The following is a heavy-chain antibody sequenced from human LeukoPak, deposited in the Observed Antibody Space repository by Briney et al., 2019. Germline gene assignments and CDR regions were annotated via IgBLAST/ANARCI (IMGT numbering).Heavy chain of an antibody. CDR2: IIPILGIA. Sequence: GASVKVSCKASGGTFSSYAISWVRQAPGQGLEWMGRIIPILGIANYAQKFQGRVTITADKSTSTAYMELSGLRSEDTAVYYCARDLMAPYSGYDYNWFDPWGQGTLVTVSS. V-gene: IGHV1-69*04. CDR3: ARDLMAPYSGYDYNWFDP. D-gene: IGHD5-12*01. CDR1: GGTFSSYA. J-gene: IGHJ5*02.